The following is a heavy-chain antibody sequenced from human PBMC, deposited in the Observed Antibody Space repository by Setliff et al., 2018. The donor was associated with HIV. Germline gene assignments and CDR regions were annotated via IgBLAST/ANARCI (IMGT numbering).Heavy chain of an antibody. CDR1: GHTFTNYD. CDR3: ARGKGVGGVIITGGLDV. CDR2: MNPNSGVS. J-gene: IGHJ6*02. D-gene: IGHD3-10*01. V-gene: IGHV1-8*01. Sequence: KVSCTPSGHTFTNYDIHWMRRATGQGLEWMGWMNPNSGVSGYALKFHDRVTMTRDTSITTAYMELSSLTSEDTAVYYCARGKGVGGVIITGGLDVWGQGTTVTVSS.